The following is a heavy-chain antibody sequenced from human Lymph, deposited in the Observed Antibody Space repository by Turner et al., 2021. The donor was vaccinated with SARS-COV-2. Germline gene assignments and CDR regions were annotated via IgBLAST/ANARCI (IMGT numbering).Heavy chain of an antibody. CDR2: ISGSGGTT. J-gene: IGHJ4*02. Sequence: EVQLLESGGGLVQPGGSLSRPCAASGFTFSSYAMSWVRQAAVKGLEWVSGISGSGGTTHYADSVKGRFTISRDNSKNTLYMQMNSLRAEDTAVYYCAKDRFTLSSGWEDYWGQGTLVTVSS. CDR3: AKDRFTLSSGWEDY. CDR1: GFTFSSYA. D-gene: IGHD6-19*01. V-gene: IGHV3-23*01.